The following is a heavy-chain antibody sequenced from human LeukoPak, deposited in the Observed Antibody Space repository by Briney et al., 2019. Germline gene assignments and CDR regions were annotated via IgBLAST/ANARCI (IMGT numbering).Heavy chain of an antibody. J-gene: IGHJ4*02. CDR2: INPSGGST. D-gene: IGHD3-9*01. V-gene: IGHV1-46*01. Sequence: ASVKVSCKASGYTFTSYYMHWVRQAPGQGLEWVRIINPSGGSTSYAQKFQGRVTMTRDTSTSTVYMELSSLRSEDTAVYYCARGPVTYYDILTPRAFDYWGQGTLVTVSS. CDR1: GYTFTSYY. CDR3: ARGPVTYYDILTPRAFDY.